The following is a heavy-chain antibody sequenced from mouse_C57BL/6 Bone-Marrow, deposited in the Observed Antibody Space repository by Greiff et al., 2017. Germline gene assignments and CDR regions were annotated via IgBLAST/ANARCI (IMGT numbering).Heavy chain of an antibody. CDR2: ISSGGSYT. CDR3: ARHGNFAY. V-gene: IGHV5-6*01. CDR1: GFTFSSYG. Sequence: EVKLMESGGDLVKPGGSLKLSCAASGFTFSSYGMSWVRQTPDKRLEWVATISSGGSYTYYPDSVKGRFTISRDNAKNTLYLQMSSLKSEDTAMYYCARHGNFAYWGQGTLVTVSA. J-gene: IGHJ3*01. D-gene: IGHD4-1*01.